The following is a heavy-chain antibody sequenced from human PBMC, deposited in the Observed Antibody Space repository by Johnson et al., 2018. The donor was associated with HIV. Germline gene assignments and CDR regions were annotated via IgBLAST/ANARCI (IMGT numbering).Heavy chain of an antibody. Sequence: VQLVESGGGVVRPGGSLRLSCAAAGFTFDDYGMSWVRQAPGKGLEWVSGIHWNGGRTVYVDSMKGRFTISRDNSKSTLYLQMNSLRAEDTAVYYCAKGRGPPRVFDIWGQGTMVTVSS. D-gene: IGHD3-10*01. CDR3: AKGRGPPRVFDI. CDR2: IHWNGGRT. CDR1: GFTFDDYG. J-gene: IGHJ3*02. V-gene: IGHV3-20*04.